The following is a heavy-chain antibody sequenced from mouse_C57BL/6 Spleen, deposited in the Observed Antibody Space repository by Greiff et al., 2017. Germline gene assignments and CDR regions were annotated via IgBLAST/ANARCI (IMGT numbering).Heavy chain of an antibody. V-gene: IGHV1-50*01. J-gene: IGHJ2*01. D-gene: IGHD2-4*01. CDR2: IDPSDSYT. Sequence: QVQLQQPGAELVKPGASVKLSCKASGYTFTSYWMQWVQQRPGQGLEWIGEIDPSDSYTNYNQKFKGKATLTVDTSSSTAYMQLSSLTSEDSAVYYCARQDYDDYWGQGTTLTVSS. CDR1: GYTFTSYW. CDR3: ARQDYDDY.